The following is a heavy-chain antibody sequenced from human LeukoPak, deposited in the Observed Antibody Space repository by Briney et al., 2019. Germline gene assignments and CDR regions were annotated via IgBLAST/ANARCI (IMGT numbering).Heavy chain of an antibody. V-gene: IGHV4-4*09. CDR1: GGSISSYY. Sequence: PSETLSLTCTVSGGSISSYYWSWIRQPPGKGLEWIGYIYTSGSTNYNPSPKSRVTISVDTSKNQFSLKLSSVTAADTAVYYCARHAYCSSTSCYQDMDVWGKGTTVTVSS. J-gene: IGHJ6*03. CDR2: IYTSGST. CDR3: ARHAYCSSTSCYQDMDV. D-gene: IGHD2-2*01.